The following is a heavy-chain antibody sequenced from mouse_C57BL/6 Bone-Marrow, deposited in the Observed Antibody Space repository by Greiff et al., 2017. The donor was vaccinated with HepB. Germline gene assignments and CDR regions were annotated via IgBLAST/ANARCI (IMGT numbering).Heavy chain of an antibody. D-gene: IGHD6-1*01. V-gene: IGHV1-52*01. CDR2: IDPSDSET. CDR3: ARNGHEAMDY. Sequence: VQLQQPGAELVRPGSSVKLSCKASGYTFTSYWMHWVKQRPIQGLEWIGNIDPSDSETHYNQKFKDKATLTVDKSSSTAYMQLSSLTSEDSAVYYCARNGHEAMDYWGQGTSVTVSS. CDR1: GYTFTSYW. J-gene: IGHJ4*01.